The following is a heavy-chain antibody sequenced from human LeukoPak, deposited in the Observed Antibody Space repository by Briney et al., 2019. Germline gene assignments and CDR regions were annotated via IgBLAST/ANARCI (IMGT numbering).Heavy chain of an antibody. CDR1: GASISSGSYY. D-gene: IGHD3-22*01. CDR2: VYYSGST. V-gene: IGHV4-39*01. Sequence: SQTLSLTCTVSGASISSGSYYWVWIREPPGKGLARIGSVYYSGSTFYNPSLKSRVTICVDTSKNQFFLTLSSVTAADTAVYYCARGKGYYYDSSGRGAFDIWGQGTMVTVSS. J-gene: IGHJ3*02. CDR3: ARGKGYYYDSSGRGAFDI.